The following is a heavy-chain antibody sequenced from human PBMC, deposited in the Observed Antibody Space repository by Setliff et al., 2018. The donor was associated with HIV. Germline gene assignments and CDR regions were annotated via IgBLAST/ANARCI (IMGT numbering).Heavy chain of an antibody. J-gene: IGHJ4*02. CDR3: TRGPEGVAGGDY. CDR1: GDSISSHY. Sequence: LSLTCTVSGDSISSHYWNWIRQPPGKALEWIGYIYYSGSTNYNPSFKSRVTISVDRPKSQFSLKLSSVTAADTAIYYCTRGPEGVAGGDYWGQGILVTVSS. D-gene: IGHD3-3*01. V-gene: IGHV4-59*11. CDR2: IYYSGST.